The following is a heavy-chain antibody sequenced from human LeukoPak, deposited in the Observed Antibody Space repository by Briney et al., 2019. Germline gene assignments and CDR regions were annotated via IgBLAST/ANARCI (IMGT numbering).Heavy chain of an antibody. J-gene: IGHJ4*02. D-gene: IGHD5-12*01. CDR1: GFTFSSYG. Sequence: GGSLRLSCAASGFTFSSYGMHWVRQAPGKGLEWVAVISYDGSNKYYADSVKGRFTISRDNSKNTLYLQMNSLRAEDTAVYYCAKDRLGYFDYWGQGTLVTVSS. V-gene: IGHV3-30*18. CDR3: AKDRLGYFDY. CDR2: ISYDGSNK.